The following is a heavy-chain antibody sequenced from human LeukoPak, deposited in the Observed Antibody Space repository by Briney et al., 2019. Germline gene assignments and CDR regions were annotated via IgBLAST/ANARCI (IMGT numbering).Heavy chain of an antibody. J-gene: IGHJ4*02. CDR1: GYTFTSYG. CDR3: ARGSFGITTTGESVDY. CDR2: MNPNTGNT. Sequence: ASVKVSCKASGYTFTSYGINWVRQATGQGLKWMGWMNPNTGNTGYAQKFQGRVTMTRNTSIGTAYMELSSLTSEDTAVYYCARGSFGITTTGESVDYWGQGTLVTVSS. D-gene: IGHD7-27*01. V-gene: IGHV1-8*02.